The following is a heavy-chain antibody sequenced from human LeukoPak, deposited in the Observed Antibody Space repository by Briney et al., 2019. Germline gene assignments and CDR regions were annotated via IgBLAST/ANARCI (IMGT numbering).Heavy chain of an antibody. CDR2: IYYSGST. V-gene: IGHV4-39*01. Sequence: SSETLSLNCTVSDDSISSSTYSSTYYWGWVRQPPGKGLEWIGSIYYSGSTYYNPSLKSRVTISVDTSKSQFSLKLNSVTAADTAVYYCARVKIQLWLDYWGQGTLVTVSS. J-gene: IGHJ4*02. CDR3: ARVKIQLWLDY. CDR1: DDSISSSTYSSTYY. D-gene: IGHD5-18*01.